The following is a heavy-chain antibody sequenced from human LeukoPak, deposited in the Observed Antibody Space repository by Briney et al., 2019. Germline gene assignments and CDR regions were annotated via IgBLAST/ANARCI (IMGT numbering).Heavy chain of an antibody. CDR2: ISGSGGRT. CDR1: GFTFSSYA. D-gene: IGHD3-3*01. Sequence: GGSLRLSCAASGFTFSSYAMSWVRQAPGTGLEWVSVISGSGGRTSYADSVKGRFTISRDNSRNTLYLQMDSLRVEDTAVYYCAKPPGENNFWIQYDNWGQGTLVTVSS. CDR3: AKPPGENNFWIQYDN. J-gene: IGHJ4*02. V-gene: IGHV3-23*01.